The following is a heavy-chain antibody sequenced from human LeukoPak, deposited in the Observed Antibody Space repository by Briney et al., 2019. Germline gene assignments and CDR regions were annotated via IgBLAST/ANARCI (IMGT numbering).Heavy chain of an antibody. CDR3: ARDNDYYDSSGYYWDY. CDR2: ITDSGRKT. V-gene: IGHV3-21*01. J-gene: IGHJ4*02. Sequence: GGSLRLSCAASGLTFSNYAMNWVRQASGRGLEWVSGITDSGRKTYYADSVKGRFTISRDNAKNSLYLQMNSLRAEDTAVYYCARDNDYYDSSGYYWDYWGQGTLVTVSS. D-gene: IGHD3-22*01. CDR1: GLTFSNYA.